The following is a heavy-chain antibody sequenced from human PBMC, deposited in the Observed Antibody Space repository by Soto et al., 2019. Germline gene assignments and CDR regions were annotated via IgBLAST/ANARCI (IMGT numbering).Heavy chain of an antibody. CDR2: ISGSGGST. CDR3: AKVPAVRYYFDY. CDR1: GFTFSSYA. Sequence: EVQLLESGGGLVQPGGSPRLSCAASGFTFSSYAMSWVRQAPGKGLEWVSAISGSGGSTYYADSVKGRFTISRDNSKNTLYLQMNSRRAEDTAVYYCAKVPAVRYYFDYWGQGTLVTVSS. J-gene: IGHJ4*02. D-gene: IGHD3-10*01. V-gene: IGHV3-23*01.